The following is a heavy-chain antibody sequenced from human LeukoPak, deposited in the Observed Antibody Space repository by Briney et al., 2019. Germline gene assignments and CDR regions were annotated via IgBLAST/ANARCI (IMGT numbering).Heavy chain of an antibody. J-gene: IGHJ4*02. CDR1: GGSISSYF. CDR2: IHASGTT. D-gene: IGHD3-10*01. Sequence: SETLSLTCNVSGGSISSYFWTWIRQPAGKGLEWIGRIHASGTTDYNSSLKSRVSMSVDTSKNQFSLKLTSVTAADTAVYFCAGDGADVYGRAFDYWGQGTLVSVPS. CDR3: AGDGADVYGRAFDY. V-gene: IGHV4-4*07.